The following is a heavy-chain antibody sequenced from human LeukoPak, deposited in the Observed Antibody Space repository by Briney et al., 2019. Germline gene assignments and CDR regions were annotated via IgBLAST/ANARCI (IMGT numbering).Heavy chain of an antibody. CDR2: IYTSGST. CDR1: GGSISSYY. CDR3: AREFIVVVPAASDAHYYYGMDV. V-gene: IGHV4-4*07. D-gene: IGHD2-2*01. J-gene: IGHJ6*02. Sequence: SETLSLTCTVSGGSISSYYWSWIRQPAGKGLEWIGRIYTSGSTNYNPSLKSRVTMSVDTSKNQFSLKLSSATAADTAVYYCAREFIVVVPAASDAHYYYGMDVWGQGTTVTVSS.